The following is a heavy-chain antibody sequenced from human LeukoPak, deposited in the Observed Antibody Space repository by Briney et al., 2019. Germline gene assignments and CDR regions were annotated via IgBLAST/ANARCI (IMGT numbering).Heavy chain of an antibody. D-gene: IGHD3-22*01. Sequence: SETLSLTCTVSGGSISSGDYYWSWIGQPPGKGLEWIGYIYYSGSTYYNPSLKSRVTISVDTSKNQFSLKLSSVTAADTAVYYCARVTYYYDSSSEVGQYYFDYWGQGTLVTVSS. V-gene: IGHV4-30-4*08. J-gene: IGHJ4*02. CDR2: IYYSGST. CDR1: GGSISSGDYY. CDR3: ARVTYYYDSSSEVGQYYFDY.